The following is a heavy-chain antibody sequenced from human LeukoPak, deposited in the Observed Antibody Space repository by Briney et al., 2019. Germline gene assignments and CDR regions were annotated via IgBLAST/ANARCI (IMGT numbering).Heavy chain of an antibody. CDR1: GGTFSSYA. J-gene: IGHJ6*02. V-gene: IGHV1-69*13. Sequence: ASVKASCKASGGTFSSYAISWVRQAPGQGLEWMGGIIPIFGTTNYAQKFQGRVTITADASTNTAYMELSILRSEDTAVYYCARGTSGYSYGYFYYYAMDVWGQGTTVTVSS. D-gene: IGHD5-18*01. CDR3: ARGTSGYSYGYFYYYAMDV. CDR2: IIPIFGTT.